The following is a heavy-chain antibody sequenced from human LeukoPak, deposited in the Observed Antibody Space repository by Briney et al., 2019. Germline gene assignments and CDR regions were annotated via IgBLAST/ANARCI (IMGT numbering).Heavy chain of an antibody. Sequence: AETLSLTCTVSGGSISSNFWSWLRQPAGKGREWIGRIYTSGSTNYNPSLKSRVTMSVDTSKNQFSLKLSSVTAADTAVYYCARGPAATADLDYWGQGTLVIVSS. CDR3: ARGPAATADLDY. D-gene: IGHD6-13*01. J-gene: IGHJ4*02. CDR1: GGSISSNF. V-gene: IGHV4-4*07. CDR2: IYTSGST.